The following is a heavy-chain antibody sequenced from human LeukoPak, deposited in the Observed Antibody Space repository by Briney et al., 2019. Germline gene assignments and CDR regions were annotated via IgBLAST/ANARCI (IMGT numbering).Heavy chain of an antibody. CDR2: INPNSGDT. CDR1: GYTFTGYH. CDR3: ARDYCSSTSCLFDY. J-gene: IGHJ4*02. Sequence: GESLKVSCKASGYTFTGYHMHWVRQAPGQGLEWMGRINPNSGDTNYAQKFQGGVTMTRDTSISTAYMELSRLRSDDTAVYYCARDYCSSTSCLFDYWGQGTLVTVSS. V-gene: IGHV1-2*06. D-gene: IGHD2-2*01.